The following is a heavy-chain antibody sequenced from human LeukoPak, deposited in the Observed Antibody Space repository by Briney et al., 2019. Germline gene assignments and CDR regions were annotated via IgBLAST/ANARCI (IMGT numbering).Heavy chain of an antibody. CDR3: TTVAVGY. J-gene: IGHJ4*02. CDR2: IKIKIDGGTT. CDR1: GFTFSNAW. V-gene: IGHV3-15*01. D-gene: IGHD2-15*01. Sequence: PGGSLRLSCAASGFTFSNAWMSWVRQAPGKGLEWVGRIKIKIDGGTTDYAAPVKGRFTISRDDSKNTLYLQMNSLKTEDTAVYYCTTVAVGYWGQGTLVTVSS.